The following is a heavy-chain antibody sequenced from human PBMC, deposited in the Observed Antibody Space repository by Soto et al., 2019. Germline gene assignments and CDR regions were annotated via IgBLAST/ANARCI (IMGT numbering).Heavy chain of an antibody. CDR2: ISAYNGNT. D-gene: IGHD3-10*01. Sequence: ASVKVSCKASGYTFTSYGISWVRQAPGQGLEWMGWISAYNGNTNYAQKLQGRVTMTTDTSTSTAYMELRSLRSDDTAVYYCAREWYYGSGSYTHNWFDPWGQGTLVTVSS. CDR1: GYTFTSYG. J-gene: IGHJ5*02. CDR3: AREWYYGSGSYTHNWFDP. V-gene: IGHV1-18*01.